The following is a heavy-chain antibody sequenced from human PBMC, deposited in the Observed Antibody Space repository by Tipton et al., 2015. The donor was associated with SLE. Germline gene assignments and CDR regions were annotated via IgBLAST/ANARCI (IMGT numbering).Heavy chain of an antibody. CDR1: GFTFGDYA. CDR3: GLYYFPFDF. J-gene: IGHJ4*02. CDR2: IRSKPYGETT. D-gene: IGHD3-10*01. V-gene: IGHV3-49*03. Sequence: SLRLSCTTSGFTFGDYAMYWFRQAPGKGLEWVGIIRSKPYGETTEYAASAKGRFTISRDDSKSIAYLQMNSLKTEDTAVYFCGLYYFPFDFWGQGTLVTVAS.